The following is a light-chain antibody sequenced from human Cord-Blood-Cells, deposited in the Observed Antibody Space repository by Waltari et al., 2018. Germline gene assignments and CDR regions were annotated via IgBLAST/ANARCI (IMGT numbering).Light chain of an antibody. Sequence: EIVLTQSQATLSLSPGARATLSCRASQIVISYLAWYQQKPGQAHRLLIYDASNMATGIPARFSGSVSWTDFTLTISSLEPEDFAVYYCQQRSNWITFGQGTRLEIK. V-gene: IGKV3-11*01. CDR2: DAS. CDR3: QQRSNWIT. CDR1: QIVISY. J-gene: IGKJ5*01.